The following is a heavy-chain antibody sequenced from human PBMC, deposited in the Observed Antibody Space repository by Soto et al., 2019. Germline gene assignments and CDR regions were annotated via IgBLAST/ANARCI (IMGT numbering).Heavy chain of an antibody. CDR2: IYYSGST. CDR1: GGSISTGGYY. CDR3: ARYDGSSHSTGYLDY. Sequence: SETLSLTCTVSGGSISTGGYYWSWIRQHPGKGLEWIGYIYYSGSTYYNPSLKSRVTISVDTSKNQFSLKLSSVTAADTAVYYCARYDGSSHSTGYLDYWGQGTLVTVSS. V-gene: IGHV4-31*03. J-gene: IGHJ4*02. D-gene: IGHD3-22*01.